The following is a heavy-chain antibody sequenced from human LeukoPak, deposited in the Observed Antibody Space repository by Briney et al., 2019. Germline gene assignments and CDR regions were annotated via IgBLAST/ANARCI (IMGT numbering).Heavy chain of an antibody. Sequence: PSETLSLTCTVSGGSISSYYWSWIRQPPGKGLEWIGYIYYSGSTYYNPSLKSRVTISVDTSKNQFSLKLSSVTAADTAVYYCARESDGDYVDYWGQGTLVTVSS. D-gene: IGHD4-17*01. V-gene: IGHV4-59*06. CDR3: ARESDGDYVDY. CDR1: GGSISSYY. CDR2: IYYSGST. J-gene: IGHJ4*02.